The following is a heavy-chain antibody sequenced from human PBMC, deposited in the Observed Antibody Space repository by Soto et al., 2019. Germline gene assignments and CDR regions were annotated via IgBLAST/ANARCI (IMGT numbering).Heavy chain of an antibody. J-gene: IGHJ4*02. Sequence: QVQLVQSGAEVKKPGSSVKVSCKASGGTFGSYDFSWVRQAPGRGLEWMGGIIPVSGAAHYAQKFQGRVTITADESTSTAYMELSSLSSQDTAVYYCATALGCRSTSCTLDYWGQGTRVIVSS. CDR3: ATALGCRSTSCTLDY. V-gene: IGHV1-69*01. CDR1: GGTFGSYD. D-gene: IGHD2-2*01. CDR2: IIPVSGAA.